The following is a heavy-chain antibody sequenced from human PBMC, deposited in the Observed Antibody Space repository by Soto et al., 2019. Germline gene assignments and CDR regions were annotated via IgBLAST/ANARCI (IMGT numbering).Heavy chain of an antibody. CDR1: GFTFSTYA. D-gene: IGHD6-19*01. V-gene: IGHV3-30-3*01. CDR2: ISYDGSNK. Sequence: QVQLVESGGGVVQPGRSLRLSCAASGFTFSTYAMHWVRQAPGKGLEWVAVISYDGSNKYYADSVKGRFTISRDNSKNTLYLQMNSLRDEDTAVNYCARDKSPYSSGWHNRHFDYWGQGTLVTVSS. J-gene: IGHJ4*02. CDR3: ARDKSPYSSGWHNRHFDY.